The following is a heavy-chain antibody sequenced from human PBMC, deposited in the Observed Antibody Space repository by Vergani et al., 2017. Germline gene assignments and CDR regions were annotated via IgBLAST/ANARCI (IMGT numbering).Heavy chain of an antibody. Sequence: EVQLVESGGGLVQPGGSLRLSCAASGFSLSRFWMSWVRQAPDKGLEWVAHISTDGSATSYVDSVKGRFTISRDNTKNSLSLQMSGLRVEDTAVNYCESLQKCTWNFDLWGRGTLITVSS. CDR3: ESLQKCTWNFDL. V-gene: IGHV3-7*01. CDR1: GFSLSRFW. CDR2: ISTDGSAT. D-gene: IGHD2-8*01. J-gene: IGHJ2*01.